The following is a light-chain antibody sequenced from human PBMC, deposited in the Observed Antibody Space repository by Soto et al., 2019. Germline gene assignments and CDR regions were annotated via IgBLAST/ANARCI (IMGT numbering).Light chain of an antibody. CDR2: KAS. CDR1: QSISSW. J-gene: IGKJ1*01. CDR3: KQYNSFPT. Sequence: DIQMTQSPSTLSASVGDRVTITCRASQSISSWLAWYQQKPGKAPKLLIYKASSLESGVPSRFSGSGSGTEFTLTISTRQPNDFALNYCKQYNSFPTFGKGPKGKIK. V-gene: IGKV1-5*03.